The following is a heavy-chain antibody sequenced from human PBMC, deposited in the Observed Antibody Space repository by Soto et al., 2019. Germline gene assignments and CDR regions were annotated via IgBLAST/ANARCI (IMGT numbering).Heavy chain of an antibody. J-gene: IGHJ6*02. Sequence: QVQLVQSGAEVKKPGSSVKVSCKASGDTFTKYALSWVRQAPGQGLEWMGGILPMLGTPNYAHKFQGRVTLTADESTSTAYMELRSLRSEDTGVYYCATYDDLAATTYYHYYAMDVWGQGTPVTVSS. CDR2: ILPMLGTP. D-gene: IGHD3-22*01. V-gene: IGHV1-69*01. CDR1: GDTFTKYA. CDR3: ATYDDLAATTYYHYYAMDV.